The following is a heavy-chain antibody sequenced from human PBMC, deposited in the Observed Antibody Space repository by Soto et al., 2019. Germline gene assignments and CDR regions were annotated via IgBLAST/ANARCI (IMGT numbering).Heavy chain of an antibody. CDR1: GFSLSTSGVS. CDR3: AHRPNGGWLDY. V-gene: IGHV2-5*02. CDR2: IYWDDDK. J-gene: IGHJ4*02. Sequence: QITLKESGPTLVKPTQTLTLTCTFSGFSLSTSGVSVGWIRQPPGKALEWLALIYWDDDKRYSPSLKSRLTITKDTSKHQVVLTMTNKDPVDTDTYYCAHRPNGGWLDYWGQGTLVTVSS. D-gene: IGHD6-19*01.